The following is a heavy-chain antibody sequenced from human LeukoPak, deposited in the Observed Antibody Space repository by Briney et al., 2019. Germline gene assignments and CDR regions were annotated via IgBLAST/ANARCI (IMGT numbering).Heavy chain of an antibody. D-gene: IGHD1-26*01. J-gene: IGHJ2*01. CDR1: GFTFSNYW. Sequence: SGGSLRLSCAASGFTFSNYWMSWVRQAPGKGLEWVANIKQDGSEKYYVDSVKGRFTISRDNAKNSLYLQMNSLRAEDTAVYYCARDRARTWYFDLWGRGTLVTVSS. V-gene: IGHV3-7*05. CDR2: IKQDGSEK. CDR3: ARDRARTWYFDL.